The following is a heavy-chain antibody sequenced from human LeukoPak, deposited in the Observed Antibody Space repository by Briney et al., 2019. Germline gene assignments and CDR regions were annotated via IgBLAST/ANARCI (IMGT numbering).Heavy chain of an antibody. D-gene: IGHD3-3*01. CDR2: INSGSTTY. CDR3: ANDPRTWSDAFDI. CDR1: GFTLISYS. Sequence: GGSLRLACAACGFTLISYSMYWVRQAPGKGLEWVSYINSGSTTYYYGDSVKGRFTISRDNAQNSLYLQVNSLRVEDAAVYYCANDPRTWSDAFDIWGQGTMVTVSS. J-gene: IGHJ3*02. V-gene: IGHV3-48*01.